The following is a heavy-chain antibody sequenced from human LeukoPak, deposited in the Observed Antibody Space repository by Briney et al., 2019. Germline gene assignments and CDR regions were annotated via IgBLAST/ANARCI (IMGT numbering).Heavy chain of an antibody. CDR2: INGDGRTT. D-gene: IGHD1-26*01. Sequence: GGSLRLSCAASEFTFSNHWMHWVRQAPGKGLVWVSHINGDGRTTTYADSVKGRFTISRDNAKNSLYLQMNSLRAEDTAVYYCARYSGSYEVNYYYYYGMDVWGQGTTVTVSS. CDR1: EFTFSNHW. V-gene: IGHV3-74*01. CDR3: ARYSGSYEVNYYYYYGMDV. J-gene: IGHJ6*02.